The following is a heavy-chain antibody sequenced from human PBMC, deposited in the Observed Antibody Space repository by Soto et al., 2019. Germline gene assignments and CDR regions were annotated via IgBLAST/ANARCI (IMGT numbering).Heavy chain of an antibody. CDR2: IKSKTDGGTT. Sequence: GGSLRLSCAASGFTFSNAWMSWVRQAPGKGLEWVGRIKSKTDGGTTDYAAPVKGRFTISRDDSKNTLYLQMNSLKTEDTAVYYCTTGVAVAGRRKYYYYYMDVWGKGTTVTVSS. D-gene: IGHD6-19*01. V-gene: IGHV3-15*01. CDR1: GFTFSNAW. J-gene: IGHJ6*03. CDR3: TTGVAVAGRRKYYYYYMDV.